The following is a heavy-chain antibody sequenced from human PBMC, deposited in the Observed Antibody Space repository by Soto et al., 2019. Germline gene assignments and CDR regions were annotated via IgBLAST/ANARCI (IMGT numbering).Heavy chain of an antibody. V-gene: IGHV3-48*02. Sequence: GGSLRLSCAASGFTFSSYSMNWVRQAPGKGLEWVSYISSSSTIYYADSVKGRFTISRDNAKNSLYLQMNSLRDEDTAVYYCARGPPYYDILTGYYNEIDYWGQGTLVTVSS. CDR3: ARGPPYYDILTGYYNEIDY. CDR1: GFTFSSYS. J-gene: IGHJ4*02. D-gene: IGHD3-9*01. CDR2: ISSSSTI.